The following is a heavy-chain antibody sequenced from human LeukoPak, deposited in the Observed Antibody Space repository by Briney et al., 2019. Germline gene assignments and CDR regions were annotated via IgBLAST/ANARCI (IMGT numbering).Heavy chain of an antibody. J-gene: IGHJ4*02. CDR1: GYTFTIYG. CDR2: ITAYNGNT. CDR3: ARHENLYTPIDY. D-gene: IGHD2-15*01. Sequence: APVKVSCKASGYTFTIYGVSWVRQAPGQGLEWLGWITAYNGNTNYAQKFQGRVTMTTDTSTTTANMELRSLRSDDTAVYYCARHENLYTPIDYWGQGTLATVSS. V-gene: IGHV1-18*01.